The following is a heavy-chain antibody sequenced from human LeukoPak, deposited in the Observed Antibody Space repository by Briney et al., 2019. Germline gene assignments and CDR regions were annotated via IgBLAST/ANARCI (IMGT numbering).Heavy chain of an antibody. CDR2: IKQDGSEK. D-gene: IGHD6-13*01. V-gene: IGHV3-7*01. Sequence: GGSLRLSCAASGFTFSSYWMSWVRQAPGKGLEWVANIKQDGSEKYYVDSVKGRFTISRDNAKNSLYLQMNSLRAEDTAVYYCARHSSSWYGCFDHWGQGTLVTVSS. CDR1: GFTFSSYW. CDR3: ARHSSSWYGCFDH. J-gene: IGHJ4*02.